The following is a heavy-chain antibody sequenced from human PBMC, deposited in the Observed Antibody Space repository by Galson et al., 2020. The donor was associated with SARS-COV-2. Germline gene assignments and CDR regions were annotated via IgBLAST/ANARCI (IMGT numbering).Heavy chain of an antibody. D-gene: IGHD3-10*01. Sequence: GGSLRLSCAASGFTFSNAWMSWVRQAPGKGLEWVGRIKSKTDGGTTDYAAPVKGRFTISRDDSKNTLYLQMNSLKTEDTAVYYCTITYYYGSGSYSSPPYMDVWGKGTTVTVSS. CDR1: GFTFSNAW. CDR3: TITYYYGSGSYSSPPYMDV. V-gene: IGHV3-15*01. J-gene: IGHJ6*03. CDR2: IKSKTDGGTT.